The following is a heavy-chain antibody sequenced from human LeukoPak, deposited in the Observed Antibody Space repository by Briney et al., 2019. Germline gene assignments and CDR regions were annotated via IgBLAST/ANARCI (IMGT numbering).Heavy chain of an antibody. J-gene: IGHJ3*02. V-gene: IGHV1-3*01. D-gene: IGHD6-19*01. CDR1: GYTFTSYA. CDR3: ARSWGLIAVAGKMGDAFDI. CDR2: INAGNGNT. Sequence: GASVKVSCKASGYTFTSYAMHWVRQAPGQRLEWMGWINAGNGNTKYSQKFQGRVTITRDTSASTAYMELSSLRSEDTAVYYCARSWGLIAVAGKMGDAFDIWGQGTMVTVSS.